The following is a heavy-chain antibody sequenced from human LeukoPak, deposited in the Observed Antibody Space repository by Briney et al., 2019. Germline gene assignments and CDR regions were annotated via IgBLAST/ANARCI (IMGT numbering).Heavy chain of an antibody. CDR3: ARGGQPQYCCGDCYYFDY. D-gene: IGHD2-21*02. CDR2: INHSGST. J-gene: IGHJ4*02. Sequence: PSETLSLTCAVYGGSFSGYYWSWIRQPPGKGLEWIGEINHSGSTNYNPSLKSRATISVDTSKNQFSLKLSSVTAADTAVYYCARGGQPQYCCGDCYYFDYWGQGTLVTVSS. V-gene: IGHV4-34*01. CDR1: GGSFSGYY.